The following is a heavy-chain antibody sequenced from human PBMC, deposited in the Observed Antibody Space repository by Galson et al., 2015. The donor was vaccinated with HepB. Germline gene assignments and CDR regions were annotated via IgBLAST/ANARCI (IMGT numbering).Heavy chain of an antibody. D-gene: IGHD3-10*01. CDR3: ARDYYGSGSFGGDAFDI. CDR2: ISGSSSTI. CDR1: GFTFSSYS. Sequence: SLRLSCAASGFTFSSYSMNWVRQAPGKGLEWVSYISGSSSTIFYANSVKGRFTISRDNVKNSLYLQMNSLRAEDTAVYYCARDYYGSGSFGGDAFDIWGQGTMVTVSS. V-gene: IGHV3-48*04. J-gene: IGHJ3*02.